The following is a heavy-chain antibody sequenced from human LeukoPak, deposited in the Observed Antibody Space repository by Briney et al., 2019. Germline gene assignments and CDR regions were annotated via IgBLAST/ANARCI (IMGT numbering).Heavy chain of an antibody. Sequence: ASVKVSCKASGYTFTSYYMHWVRQAPGQGLEWMGIINPSGGSTSYAQKFQGRVTMTRDTSTSTVYMELSSLRSEDTAVYYCARGYSSSWYTTLRLDYWGQGTLVTVSS. CDR2: INPSGGST. CDR3: ARGYSSSWYTTLRLDY. CDR1: GYTFTSYY. D-gene: IGHD6-13*01. V-gene: IGHV1-46*01. J-gene: IGHJ4*02.